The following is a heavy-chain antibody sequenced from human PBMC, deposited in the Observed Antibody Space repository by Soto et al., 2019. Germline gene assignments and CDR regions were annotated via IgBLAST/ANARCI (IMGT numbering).Heavy chain of an antibody. CDR3: ARVNGVYYYGMDV. V-gene: IGHV4-34*12. CDR1: DGSFSGYY. J-gene: IGHJ6*02. D-gene: IGHD2-8*01. CDR2: IIHSGST. Sequence: SETLSLTCAVYDGSFSGYYWSWIRQPPGKGLEWIGEIIHSGSTNYNPSLKSRVTIAVDKSKNQFSLKLSSVTATDTAVYYCARVNGVYYYGMDVWGQGTTVTVSS.